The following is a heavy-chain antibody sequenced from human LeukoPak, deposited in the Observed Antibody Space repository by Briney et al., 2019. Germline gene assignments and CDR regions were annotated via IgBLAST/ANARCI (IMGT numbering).Heavy chain of an antibody. CDR1: GGSISSGGYS. D-gene: IGHD3-16*02. CDR3: ARAIRRWGSYRWFDP. V-gene: IGHV4-30-2*01. Sequence: SQTLSLTCAVSGGSISSGGYSWSWIRQPPRKGPEWIGYIYHSGSTYYNPSLKSRVTISVDRSKNQFSLKLSSVTAADTAVYYCARAIRRWGSYRWFDPWGQGTLVTVSS. J-gene: IGHJ5*02. CDR2: IYHSGST.